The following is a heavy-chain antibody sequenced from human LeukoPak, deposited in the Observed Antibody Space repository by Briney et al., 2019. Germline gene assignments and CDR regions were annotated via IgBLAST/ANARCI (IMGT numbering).Heavy chain of an antibody. CDR1: GGSISSGSYY. V-gene: IGHV4-61*02. D-gene: IGHD6-13*01. Sequence: SETLSLTCTVSGGSISSGSYYWSWIRQPAGKGLEWIGRIYTSGSTNYNPSLKSRVTISVDTSKNQFSLKLSSVTAADTAVYYCARDRDDRDSSSWEMNYYYYYYMDVWGKGTTVTVSS. J-gene: IGHJ6*03. CDR2: IYTSGST. CDR3: ARDRDDRDSSSWEMNYYYYYYMDV.